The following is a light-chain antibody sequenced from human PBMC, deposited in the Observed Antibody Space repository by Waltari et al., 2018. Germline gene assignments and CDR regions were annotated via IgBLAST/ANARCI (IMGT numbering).Light chain of an antibody. Sequence: DIQMTQSPSTLSASVGDRVTITCRSSQSISSWLAWYQQKPGKAPKLLIYKASSLESGVPSRFSGSGSGTEFTLTISSLQPDDFATYYCQQYNSYPYTFGQGTKLEIK. J-gene: IGKJ2*01. V-gene: IGKV1-5*03. CDR1: QSISSW. CDR2: KAS. CDR3: QQYNSYPYT.